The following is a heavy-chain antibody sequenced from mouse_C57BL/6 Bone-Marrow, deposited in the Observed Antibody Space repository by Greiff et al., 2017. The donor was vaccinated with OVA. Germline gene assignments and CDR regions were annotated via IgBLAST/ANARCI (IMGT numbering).Heavy chain of an antibody. Sequence: VQLKESGGDLVKPGGSLKLSCAASGFTFSSYGMSWVRQTPDKRLEWVATISSGGSYTYYPDSVKGRFTISRDNAKNTLYLQMSSLKSEDTAMYYCARQTYYFDYWGQGTTLTVSS. CDR3: ARQTYYFDY. CDR1: GFTFSSYG. J-gene: IGHJ2*01. CDR2: ISSGGSYT. V-gene: IGHV5-6*01.